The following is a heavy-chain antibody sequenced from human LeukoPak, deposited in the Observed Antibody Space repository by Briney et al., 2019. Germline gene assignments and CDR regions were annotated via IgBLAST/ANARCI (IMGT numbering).Heavy chain of an antibody. J-gene: IGHJ4*02. CDR2: IYYSGCT. D-gene: IGHD1-26*01. CDR3: AREEALGSGSFDY. Sequence: SETLSLTCTVSGGSISTYYWSWIRQPPGKGLEWIGYIYYSGCTNYNPSLKSRVTISVDTSKNQFSLKLGSVTAADTAVYYCAREEALGSGSFDYWGQGTLVTVSS. V-gene: IGHV4-59*01. CDR1: GGSISTYY.